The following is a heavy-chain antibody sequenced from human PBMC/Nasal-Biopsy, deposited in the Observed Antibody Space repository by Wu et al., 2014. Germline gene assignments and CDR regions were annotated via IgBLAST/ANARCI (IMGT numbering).Heavy chain of an antibody. CDR1: GSAFSSSG. CDR2: ISWSSASI. Sequence: LRLSCAASGSAFSSSGMHWVRQAPGKGLEWVCGISWSSASIAYADPVRGRFTISRDDAKKSLYLQMNSLRAEDTALYYCVKDTSQKEHEPAFDVWGQGTMVTVSS. D-gene: IGHD1/OR15-1a*01. V-gene: IGHV3-9*01. CDR3: VKDTSQKEHEPAFDV. J-gene: IGHJ3*01.